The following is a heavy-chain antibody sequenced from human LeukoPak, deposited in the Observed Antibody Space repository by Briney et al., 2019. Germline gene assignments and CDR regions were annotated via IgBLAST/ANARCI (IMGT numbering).Heavy chain of an antibody. CDR3: ATGRIAAPDYYMDV. D-gene: IGHD6-13*01. CDR1: GYTLTELS. V-gene: IGHV1-24*01. CDR2: FDPEDGET. J-gene: IGHJ6*03. Sequence: ASVKVSCKVSGYTLTELSMQWVRQAPGKGLEWMGGFDPEDGETVYAQKFQGRVTMTEDTSTDTVYVELSSLRSEDTAVYYCATGRIAAPDYYMDVWGKGTTVTISS.